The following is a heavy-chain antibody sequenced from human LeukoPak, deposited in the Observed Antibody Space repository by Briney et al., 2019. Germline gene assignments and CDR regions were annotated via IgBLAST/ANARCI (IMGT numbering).Heavy chain of an antibody. CDR1: RFTFSSYS. V-gene: IGHV3-21*01. J-gene: IGHJ6*03. CDR2: VRSSGSYI. D-gene: IGHD3-16*01. CDR3: ARVGPWVNPDYYYYYTDV. Sequence: PGGSVRLSCAAYRFTFSSYSMNWARQAPGEGRECFSSVRSSGSYIYHADSVKGRLTISRVNAKNSLYLQMNSLRAEDTAVYYCARVGPWVNPDYYYYYTDVWGKGTTVTVSS.